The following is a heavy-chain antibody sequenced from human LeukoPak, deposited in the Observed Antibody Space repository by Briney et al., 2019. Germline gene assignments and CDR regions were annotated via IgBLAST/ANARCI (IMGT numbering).Heavy chain of an antibody. CDR3: ARDQKGTLLYSYFYAMDV. CDR2: ISSGASTI. Sequence: GGSLRLSCAASGFTFSSYEMNWVRQAPGKGLEWVSYISSGASTIYYADSVKGRFTVSRDNAKNSLYLQVSSLRAEDSAVYYCARDQKGTLLYSYFYAMDVWGQGTTVTVSS. D-gene: IGHD1-1*01. J-gene: IGHJ6*02. CDR1: GFTFSSYE. V-gene: IGHV3-48*03.